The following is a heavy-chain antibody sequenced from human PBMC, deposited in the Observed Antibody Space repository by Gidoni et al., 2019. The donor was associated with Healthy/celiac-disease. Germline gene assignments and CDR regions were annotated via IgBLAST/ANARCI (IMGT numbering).Heavy chain of an antibody. CDR1: GFTFSSYA. CDR3: AKDDLTVVAAIDYYYYYGMDV. V-gene: IGHV3-23*01. D-gene: IGHD2-15*01. Sequence: EVQLLESGGGLVQPGGSLRLSCAASGFTFSSYAMSWVRPAPGKGLEWVSAISGSGGSTYYADSVKGRFTISRDNSKNTLYLQMNSLRAEDTAVYYCAKDDLTVVAAIDYYYYYGMDVWGQGTTVTVSS. CDR2: ISGSGGST. J-gene: IGHJ6*02.